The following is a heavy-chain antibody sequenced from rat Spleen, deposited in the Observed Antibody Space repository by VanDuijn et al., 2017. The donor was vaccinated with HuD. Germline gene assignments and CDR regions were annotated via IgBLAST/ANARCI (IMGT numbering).Heavy chain of an antibody. V-gene: IGHV5-7*01. Sequence: EVQLVESGGGLVQPGRSLILSCAASGFTFSNFPMAWVRQAPKKGLEWVATISYDGSSTYYRDSVKGRFTISRDNAKSTLYLQMNSLRSEDTATYYCTRGDTIAAPFDYWGQGVMVTVSS. CDR1: GFTFSNFP. J-gene: IGHJ2*01. CDR2: ISYDGSST. D-gene: IGHD1-2*01. CDR3: TRGDTIAAPFDY.